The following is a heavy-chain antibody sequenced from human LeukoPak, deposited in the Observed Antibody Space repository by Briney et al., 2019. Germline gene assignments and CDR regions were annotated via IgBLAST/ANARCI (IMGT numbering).Heavy chain of an antibody. CDR1: GGSISSYY. J-gene: IGHJ4*02. Sequence: KTSETLSLTCTVSGGSISSYYWSWIRQPPGKGLEWIGYIYYSGSTNYNPSLKSRVTISVDTSKNQFSLKLSSVTAADTAVYYCARGVHSSSWSSYFDYWGQETLVTVSS. CDR2: IYYSGST. D-gene: IGHD6-13*01. CDR3: ARGVHSSSWSSYFDY. V-gene: IGHV4-59*01.